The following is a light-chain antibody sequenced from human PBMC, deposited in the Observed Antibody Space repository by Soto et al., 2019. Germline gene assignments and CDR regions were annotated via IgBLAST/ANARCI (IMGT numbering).Light chain of an antibody. CDR1: QSVSGN. V-gene: IGKV3-15*01. Sequence: EIVMTQSPATLSVSPGERVTLSCRASQSVSGNLAWYQQKLGQAPRLLIYGASTRATGIPARFSGSGSGTEFTLTISSLQSEDFAVYYCQQYNPKSYTFGQGTKLEIK. CDR2: GAS. J-gene: IGKJ2*01. CDR3: QQYNPKSYT.